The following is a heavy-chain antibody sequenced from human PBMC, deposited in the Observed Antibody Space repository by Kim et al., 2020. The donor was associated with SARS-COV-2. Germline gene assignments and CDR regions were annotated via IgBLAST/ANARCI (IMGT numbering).Heavy chain of an antibody. J-gene: IGHJ4*02. V-gene: IGHV3-21*01. CDR1: GFTFSSYS. Sequence: GGSLRLSCAASGFTFSSYSMNWVRQAPGKGLEWVSSISSSSTYIWYADSVKCRFTISRDNAKKSLYLQMNSLRDEDTAVYYCARDQRALVAWGTYYFDSWGQGTLVTVSS. CDR2: ISSSSTYI. CDR3: ARDQRALVAWGTYYFDS. D-gene: IGHD5-18*01.